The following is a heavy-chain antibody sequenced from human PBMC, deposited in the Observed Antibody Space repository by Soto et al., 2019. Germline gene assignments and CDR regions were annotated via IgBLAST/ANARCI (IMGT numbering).Heavy chain of an antibody. J-gene: IGHJ4*02. V-gene: IGHV1-69*02. D-gene: IGHD5-12*01. Sequence: QVQLVQSGAEVKKPGSSVKVSCKASGGTFSIYTISWVRQAPGQGLEWMGRIIPILGIANYAQKFQGRVTITADKSTSTAYMELSSLRSEDTAVYYCARGEMATIGDYWGQGTLVTVSS. CDR1: GGTFSIYT. CDR2: IIPILGIA. CDR3: ARGEMATIGDY.